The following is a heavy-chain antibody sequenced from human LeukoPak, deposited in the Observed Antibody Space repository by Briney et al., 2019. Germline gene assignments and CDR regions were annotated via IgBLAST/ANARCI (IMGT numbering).Heavy chain of an antibody. V-gene: IGHV4-30-4*01. CDR2: IYYSGST. J-gene: IGHJ4*02. Sequence: SHTLSLTCTVSGGSISSGDYYWSWIRQPPGKGLEWIGYIYYSGSTYYNPSLKSRVTISVDTSKNQFSLKLSSVTAADTAVYYCASGSGSYVYDGFDYWGQGTLVTVSS. CDR3: ASGSGSYVYDGFDY. CDR1: GGSISSGDYY. D-gene: IGHD3-10*01.